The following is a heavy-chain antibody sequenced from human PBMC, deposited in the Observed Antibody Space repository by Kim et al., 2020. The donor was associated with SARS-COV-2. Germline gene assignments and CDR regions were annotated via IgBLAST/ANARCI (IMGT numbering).Heavy chain of an antibody. Sequence: GGSLRLSCAASGFTFSNYAMSWVRQAPGRGLEWVSAIGGSGASTYYADSAKGRFTISRDNSKNTLYLQMNSLRAEDTAVYYCAKRRVVPGTTGGVAVDYWGQGTLVTVSS. CDR2: IGGSGAST. CDR3: AKRRVVPGTTGGVAVDY. CDR1: GFTFSNYA. V-gene: IGHV3-23*01. J-gene: IGHJ4*02. D-gene: IGHD1-7*01.